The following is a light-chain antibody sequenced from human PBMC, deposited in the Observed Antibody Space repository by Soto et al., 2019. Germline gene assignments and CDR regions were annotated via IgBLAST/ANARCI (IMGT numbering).Light chain of an antibody. Sequence: QSALTQPASVSGSPGQSITLSCTGTSSDIGGYNSVSWYQQHPGKAPKLLIYEVSHRPSGVSYRFSGSKSGNTASLTISGLQAEDEADYFCAAWDDSLIGPVFGGGTQLTVL. V-gene: IGLV2-14*01. J-gene: IGLJ3*02. CDR2: EVS. CDR1: SSDIGGYNS. CDR3: AAWDDSLIGPV.